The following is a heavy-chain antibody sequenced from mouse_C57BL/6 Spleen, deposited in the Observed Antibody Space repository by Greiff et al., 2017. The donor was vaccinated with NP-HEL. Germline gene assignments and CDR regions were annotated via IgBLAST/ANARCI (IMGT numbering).Heavy chain of an antibody. V-gene: IGHV1-59*01. Sequence: QVHVKQPGAELVRPGTSVKLSCKASGYTFTSYWMHWVKQRPGQGLEWIGVIDPSDSYTNYNQKFKGKATLTVDTSSSTAYMQLSSLTSEDSAVYYCARRYYGNYYAMDYWGQGTSVTVSS. CDR2: IDPSDSYT. J-gene: IGHJ4*01. CDR1: GYTFTSYW. CDR3: ARRYYGNYYAMDY. D-gene: IGHD2-1*01.